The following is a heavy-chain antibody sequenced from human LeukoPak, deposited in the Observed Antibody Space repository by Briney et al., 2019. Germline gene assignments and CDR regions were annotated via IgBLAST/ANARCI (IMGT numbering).Heavy chain of an antibody. CDR2: IYYSGST. CDR1: GGSISSHY. J-gene: IGHJ4*02. V-gene: IGHV4-59*11. CDR3: ARRRGATVDY. D-gene: IGHD5-24*01. Sequence: SETLSLTCTVSGGSISSHYWSWIRQPPGKGLEWIGYIYYSGSTNYNPSLNSRVTISVDTSKNQFSLKLSSVTAADTAVYYCARRRGATVDYWGQGTLVTVSS.